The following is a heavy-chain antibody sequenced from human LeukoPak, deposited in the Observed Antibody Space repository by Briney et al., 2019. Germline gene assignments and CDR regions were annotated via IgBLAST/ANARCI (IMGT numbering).Heavy chain of an antibody. Sequence: GGSLRLSCAASGFTFSNAWMNWVRQAPGKGLEWVGRIKSKTDGGTTDYAAPVKGRFTISRDDSKNTLYLQMNSLKTEDTAVYYCTTELAYRGGDCYWDKYYFDYWGQGTLVTVSS. D-gene: IGHD2-21*02. V-gene: IGHV3-15*07. CDR3: TTELAYRGGDCYWDKYYFDY. CDR1: GFTFSNAW. CDR2: IKSKTDGGTT. J-gene: IGHJ4*02.